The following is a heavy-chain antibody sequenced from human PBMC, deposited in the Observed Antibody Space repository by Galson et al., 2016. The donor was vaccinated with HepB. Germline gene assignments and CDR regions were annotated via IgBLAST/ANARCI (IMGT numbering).Heavy chain of an antibody. V-gene: IGHV3-43*01. J-gene: IGHJ4*02. D-gene: IGHD6-25*01. Sequence: SLRLSCAASGFSFDDYTMHWVRQAPGKGLGWVSLISWNGDDTNYADSVRGRFTISRDNNKNSLFLQMNSLRTEDTALYYCAKGSGIRRLARAIDYWGQGTLVTVSS. CDR3: AKGSGIRRLARAIDY. CDR2: ISWNGDDT. CDR1: GFSFDDYT.